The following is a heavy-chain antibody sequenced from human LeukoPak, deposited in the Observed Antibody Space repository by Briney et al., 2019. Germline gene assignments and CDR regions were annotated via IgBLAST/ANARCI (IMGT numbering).Heavy chain of an antibody. D-gene: IGHD2-15*01. J-gene: IGHJ4*02. V-gene: IGHV4-38-2*01. CDR2: IYHSGST. CDR1: GYSISSGYY. Sequence: PSETLSLTCAVSGYSISSGYYWGWIRQPPGKGLEWIGSIYHSGSTYYNPSLKSRVTISVDTSKNQFSLKLSSVTAADTAVYYCARVVVAATGGADYWGQGTLVTVSS. CDR3: ARVVVAATGGADY.